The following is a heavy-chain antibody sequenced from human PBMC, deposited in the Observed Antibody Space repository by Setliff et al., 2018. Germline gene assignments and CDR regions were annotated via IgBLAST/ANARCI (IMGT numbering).Heavy chain of an antibody. Sequence: SETLSLTCAVYGGSISSSNWWTWVRQPAGKGLEWIGEAYHSGNTNYNPSLERRLSISVDKSRNQFSLRLTSVTAADTALYYCARELAYYDGSAFRSGDAFDIWGQGTMVTVSS. CDR2: AYHSGNT. J-gene: IGHJ3*02. D-gene: IGHD3-22*01. V-gene: IGHV4-4*02. CDR1: GGSISSSNW. CDR3: ARELAYYDGSAFRSGDAFDI.